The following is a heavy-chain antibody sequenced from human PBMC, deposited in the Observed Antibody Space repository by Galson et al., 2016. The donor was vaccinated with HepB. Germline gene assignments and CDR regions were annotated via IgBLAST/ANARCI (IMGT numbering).Heavy chain of an antibody. V-gene: IGHV1-24*01. J-gene: IGHJ6*02. CDR1: GYTLTELS. CDR3: ACLEDMIRGRTPPKYFYYYAMDV. Sequence: SVKVSCKVSGYTLTELSLHWVRQAPEKGLEWMGGFDPEDGEAISAQRFQGRLTMTEDTSTETAYMELSSLTSEDTAVYFCACLEDMIRGRTPPKYFYYYAMDVWGQGTTVTVSS. CDR2: FDPEDGEA. D-gene: IGHD3-10*01.